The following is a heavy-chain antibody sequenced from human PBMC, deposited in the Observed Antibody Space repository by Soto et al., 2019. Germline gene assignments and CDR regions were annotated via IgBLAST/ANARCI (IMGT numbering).Heavy chain of an antibody. D-gene: IGHD3-10*01. V-gene: IGHV4-59*08. CDR1: GGSISSYY. CDR3: VRQGFGALHGRVDV. J-gene: IGHJ6*02. Sequence: QVPLQESGPGLVKPSETLSLSCTVSGGSISSYYWRWIRQTPEKVLEWIGYVNDNWGSNYNPSLKRRVAISLDTSKSQFSLKLPSGTATDTVVYYCVRQGFGALHGRVDVGGQGTTVTVAS. CDR2: VNDNWGS.